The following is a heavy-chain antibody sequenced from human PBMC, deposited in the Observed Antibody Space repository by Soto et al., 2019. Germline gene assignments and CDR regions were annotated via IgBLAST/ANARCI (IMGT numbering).Heavy chain of an antibody. CDR2: ISASNGNT. V-gene: IGHV1-18*04. Sequence: QVQLVQSGAEVKKPGASVKVSCKASGYTFTSYGISWVRQAPGQGLEWMGWISASNGNTNYAQKLQGRVTMTTDTTTSTAYMELRSLRSDDTAVYYCARALIPYYGDYGSAFDIWGQGTMVTVSS. D-gene: IGHD4-17*01. CDR1: GYTFTSYG. CDR3: ARALIPYYGDYGSAFDI. J-gene: IGHJ3*02.